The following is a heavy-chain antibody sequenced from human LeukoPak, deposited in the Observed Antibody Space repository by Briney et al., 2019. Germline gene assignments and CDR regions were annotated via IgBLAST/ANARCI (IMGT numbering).Heavy chain of an antibody. J-gene: IGHJ3*02. CDR1: GGSVSGGSYY. CDR3: ARVASGYDVFDI. D-gene: IGHD3-3*01. Sequence: SETLSLTCTVSGGSVSGGSYYWSWIRQPPGKGLEWIGYIYYSGSTNYNPSLMSRVTISVDTSKNQFSLKLSSVTAADTAVFYCARVASGYDVFDIWGQGTMVTVSS. CDR2: IYYSGST. V-gene: IGHV4-61*01.